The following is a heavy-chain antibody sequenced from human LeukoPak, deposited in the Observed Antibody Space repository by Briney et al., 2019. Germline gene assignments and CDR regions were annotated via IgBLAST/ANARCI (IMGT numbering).Heavy chain of an antibody. CDR2: INHSGST. D-gene: IGHD7-27*01. Sequence: SETLSLTCAVYGGSFSGYYWSWIRQPPGKGLEWIGEINHSGSTNYNPSLKSRVTISVDTSKNQFSLKLSSVTAADTAVYYCAIGPVGKGALGYWGQGTLVTVSS. V-gene: IGHV4-34*01. CDR1: GGSFSGYY. J-gene: IGHJ4*02. CDR3: AIGPVGKGALGY.